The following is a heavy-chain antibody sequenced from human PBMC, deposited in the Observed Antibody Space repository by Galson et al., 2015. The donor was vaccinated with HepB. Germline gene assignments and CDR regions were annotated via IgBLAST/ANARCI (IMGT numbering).Heavy chain of an antibody. CDR3: ARESYGYCSSTSCYYYYMDV. V-gene: IGHV1-69*01. Sequence: SCKASGGTFSSYAISWVRQAPGQGLEWMGGIIPIFGTANYAQKFQGRVTITADESTSTAYMELSSLRSEDTAVYYCARESYGYCSSTSCYYYYMDVWDKGTTVTVSS. J-gene: IGHJ6*03. CDR2: IIPIFGTA. CDR1: GGTFSSYA. D-gene: IGHD2-2*01.